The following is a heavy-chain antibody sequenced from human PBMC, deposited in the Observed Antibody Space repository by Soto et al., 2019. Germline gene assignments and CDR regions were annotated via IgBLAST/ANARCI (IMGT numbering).Heavy chain of an antibody. CDR1: GFTFATSS. CDR3: APYYYYWST. V-gene: IGHV5-51*01. CDR2: IYPATSET. Sequence: GESLKISCQASGFTFATSSIAWVRQMPGKGLEWMGIIYPATSETTYSPSFQGQVTISADMSVSTAYLQWSSLKASDTAIYYCAPYYYYWSTWGQGTLVTVSS. J-gene: IGHJ5*02. D-gene: IGHD3-3*01.